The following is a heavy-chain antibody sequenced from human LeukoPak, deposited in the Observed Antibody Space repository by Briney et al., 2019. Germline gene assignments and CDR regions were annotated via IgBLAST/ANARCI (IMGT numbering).Heavy chain of an antibody. D-gene: IGHD3-10*01. Sequence: PSETLSLTCAVSGYSISSGYYWGWIRQPPGKGLEGIGSIYHSGSTYYNPSLKSRVTISVDTSKNQFSLKLSSVTAADTAVYYCARPFGFGDDYWGQGTLVTVSS. V-gene: IGHV4-38-2*01. J-gene: IGHJ4*02. CDR1: GYSISSGYY. CDR2: IYHSGST. CDR3: ARPFGFGDDY.